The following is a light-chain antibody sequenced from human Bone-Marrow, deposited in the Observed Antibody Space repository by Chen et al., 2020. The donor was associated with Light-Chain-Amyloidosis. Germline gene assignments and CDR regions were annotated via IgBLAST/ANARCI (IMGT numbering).Light chain of an antibody. CDR1: QTNIGADND. CDR3: QSYDSSLSGYVV. V-gene: IGLV1-40*01. J-gene: IGLJ2*01. Sequence: HSVLTQPPSVSGAPGQRVTISCTGSQTNIGADNDVYWYQQVPGTAPKLLIYGNSHRPSGVPDRFSGSKSGTSAFLAITGLQAEDEAEYYCQSYDSSLSGYVVFGGGTKLTVL. CDR2: GNS.